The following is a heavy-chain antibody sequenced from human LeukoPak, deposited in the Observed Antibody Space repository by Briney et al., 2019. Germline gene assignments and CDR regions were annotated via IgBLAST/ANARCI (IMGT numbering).Heavy chain of an antibody. J-gene: IGHJ4*02. V-gene: IGHV3-15*07. CDR1: GFTFSNVW. CDR2: IRSKTHGETI. D-gene: IGHD6-19*01. Sequence: GGSLRLSCAASGFTFSNVWMNWVRQAPGKGLEWVGRIRSKTHGETIDYAAPVRGRFTISRDDSKNTLYLQLNSLKTEDTAVYYCATEVIIAVTGNDYWGQGSLVTVSS. CDR3: ATEVIIAVTGNDY.